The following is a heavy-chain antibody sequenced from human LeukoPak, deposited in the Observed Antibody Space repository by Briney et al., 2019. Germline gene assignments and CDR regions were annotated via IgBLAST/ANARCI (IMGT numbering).Heavy chain of an antibody. D-gene: IGHD2-15*01. CDR1: GGSISSDGYF. CDR3: AREGIDGFDI. J-gene: IGHJ3*02. V-gene: IGHV4-31*03. CDR2: IYYSGST. Sequence: SQTLSLTCTVSGGSISSDGYFWNWVRQHPGKGLEWIGYIYYSGSTYYSPSLKSRLTISIDTSKNQISLKLSSVTAADTAVYSCAREGIDGFDIWGQGTMVTVSS.